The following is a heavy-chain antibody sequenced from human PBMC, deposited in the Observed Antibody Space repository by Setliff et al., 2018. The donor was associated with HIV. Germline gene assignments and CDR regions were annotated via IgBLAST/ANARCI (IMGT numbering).Heavy chain of an antibody. Sequence: SETLSFTCIVSGDSFTDNYWTWIRQPPGKGLEWIGYIHYSGSTNYNPSLKSRVTISVDTSKNQFSLKLSSVTAADTAVYYCARDGPLEGSYRYYYYYMDVWGKGTTVTVSS. D-gene: IGHD3-10*01. V-gene: IGHV4-59*01. J-gene: IGHJ6*03. CDR3: ARDGPLEGSYRYYYYYMDV. CDR2: IHYSGST. CDR1: GDSFTDNY.